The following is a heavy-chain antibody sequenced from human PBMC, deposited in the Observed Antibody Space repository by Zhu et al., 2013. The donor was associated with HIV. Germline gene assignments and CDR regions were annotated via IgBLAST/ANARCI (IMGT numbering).Heavy chain of an antibody. V-gene: IGHV1-58*02. CDR2: LVVGTGNT. D-gene: IGHD1-1*01. CDR1: GFTFTNSA. Sequence: QLVQSGAEVKRPGTSVKVSCKASGFTFTNSAIQWVRQARGQRLEWIGWLVVGTGNTNYAQNFQKRVTITRDMSTSTAYMELSSLRSEDTAVYYCATAIIVEEAFDIWGQGAMVTVSS. CDR3: ATAIIVEEAFDI. J-gene: IGHJ3*02.